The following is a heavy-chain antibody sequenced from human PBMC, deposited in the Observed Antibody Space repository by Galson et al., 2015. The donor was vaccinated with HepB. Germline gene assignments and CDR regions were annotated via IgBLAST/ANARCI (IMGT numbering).Heavy chain of an antibody. CDR3: AREANTMTNWVDP. CDR1: GYSFSSYA. D-gene: IGHD3-22*01. V-gene: IGHV1-18*04. CDR2: ISVHSGNT. Sequence: SVKVSCKASGYSFSSYAITWVRQAPGQGLEWVGWISVHSGNTKYAQRVQGRVTMTTDTSTSTIYMELRSLRSDDTAVYYCAREANTMTNWVDPWGQGTLVTVSS. J-gene: IGHJ5*02.